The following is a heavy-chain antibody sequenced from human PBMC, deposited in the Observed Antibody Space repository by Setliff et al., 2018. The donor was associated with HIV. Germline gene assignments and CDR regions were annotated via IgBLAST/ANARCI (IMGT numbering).Heavy chain of an antibody. CDR1: DDPISSYY. Sequence: KPSETLSLTCYVTDDPISSYYWSWVRQPAGKGLEWIGRLYVSGDTNYNPSLKSRVTMSLDTSKKHLSLNLKSVTAADTAVYYCALTGHRLLRGYMDVWGKGTTVTVSS. D-gene: IGHD2-15*01. CDR2: LYVSGDT. J-gene: IGHJ6*03. V-gene: IGHV4-4*07. CDR3: ALTGHRLLRGYMDV.